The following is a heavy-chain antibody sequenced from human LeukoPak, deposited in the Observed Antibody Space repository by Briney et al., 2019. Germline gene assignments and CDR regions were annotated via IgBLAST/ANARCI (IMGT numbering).Heavy chain of an antibody. J-gene: IGHJ4*02. V-gene: IGHV3-30*02. CDR2: IRYDGSNK. CDR3: AKDKGYSTPNDY. Sequence: GGSLRLSCAASVFTVSSNYMSWVRQAPGKGLEWVAFIRYDGSNKYYADSVKGRFTISRDNSKNTLYLQMNSLRAEDTAVYYYAKDKGYSTPNDYWGQGTLVTVSS. CDR1: VFTVSSNY. D-gene: IGHD4-11*01.